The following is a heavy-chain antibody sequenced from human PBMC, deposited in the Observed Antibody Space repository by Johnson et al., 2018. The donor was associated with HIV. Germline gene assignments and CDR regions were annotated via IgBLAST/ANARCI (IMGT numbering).Heavy chain of an antibody. CDR3: ARDSGYEDHDGFDI. CDR2: ISYDGSNK. J-gene: IGHJ3*02. D-gene: IGHD5-12*01. Sequence: QVQLVESGGGVVQPGRSLRLSCAASGFTFSSYAMHWVRQAPGKGLEWVAVISYDGSNKYYADSVKGRFTISRDNSKNTLYLQMNSLRAEDTAVYYCARDSGYEDHDGFDIWGQGKRSPSLQ. V-gene: IGHV3-30*04. CDR1: GFTFSSYA.